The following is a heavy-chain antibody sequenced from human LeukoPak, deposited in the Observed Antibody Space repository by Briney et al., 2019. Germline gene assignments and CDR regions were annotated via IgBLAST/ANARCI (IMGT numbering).Heavy chain of an antibody. Sequence: LTGGSLRLSCTASGFTFSSYWMSWVRQAPGKGLEWVSYISSSGSTIYYADSVKGRFTISRDNAKNSLYLQMNSLRAEDTAVYYCASLDFWSGYYPDYWGQGTLVTVSS. CDR2: ISSSGSTI. V-gene: IGHV3-48*04. CDR3: ASLDFWSGYYPDY. J-gene: IGHJ4*02. CDR1: GFTFSSYW. D-gene: IGHD3-3*01.